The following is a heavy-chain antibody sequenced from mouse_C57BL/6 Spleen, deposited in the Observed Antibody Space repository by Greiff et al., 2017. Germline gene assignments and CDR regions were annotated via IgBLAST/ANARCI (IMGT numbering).Heavy chain of an antibody. D-gene: IGHD3-2*02. CDR1: GYTFTSYD. Sequence: QVQLKESGPELVKPGASVKLSCKASGYTFTSYDINWVKQRPGQGLEWIGWIYPRDGSNKYNEKFKGKATLTVDTSSSTAYMELHSLTSEDSAVYFCARDSSGYVGYFDYWGQGTTLTVSS. J-gene: IGHJ2*01. V-gene: IGHV1-85*01. CDR3: ARDSSGYVGYFDY. CDR2: IYPRDGSN.